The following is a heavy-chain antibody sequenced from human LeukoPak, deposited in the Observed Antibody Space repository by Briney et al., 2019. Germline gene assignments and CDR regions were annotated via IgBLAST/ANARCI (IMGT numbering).Heavy chain of an antibody. CDR3: AREGKTGYSYGYLDY. CDR1: GYTFTSYG. CDR2: ISACNGNT. V-gene: IGHV1-18*01. J-gene: IGHJ4*02. Sequence: ASVKVSCKASGYTFTSYGISWVRQAPGQGLEWMGWISACNGNTNYAQKLQGRVTMTTDTSTSTAYMELRSLRSDDTAVYYCAREGKTGYSYGYLDYWGQGTLVTVSS. D-gene: IGHD5-18*01.